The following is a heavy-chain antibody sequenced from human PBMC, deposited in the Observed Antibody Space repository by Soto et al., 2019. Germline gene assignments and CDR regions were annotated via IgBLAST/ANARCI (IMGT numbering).Heavy chain of an antibody. CDR3: AKEGPITNWYFDY. Sequence: QVHLVESGGGVVQPGRSLRLSCAASGFTFSSYDMHWVRQAPGKGLEWVTVISYDGKVAYYADSVKGRFTISRDNSKNTLYLQMNSLRTEDTAMYYCAKEGPITNWYFDYWGQGTLVTVSS. V-gene: IGHV3-30*18. D-gene: IGHD1-1*01. CDR1: GFTFSSYD. CDR2: ISYDGKVA. J-gene: IGHJ4*02.